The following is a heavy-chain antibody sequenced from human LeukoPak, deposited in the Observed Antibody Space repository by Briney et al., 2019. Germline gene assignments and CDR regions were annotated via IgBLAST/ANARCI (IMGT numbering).Heavy chain of an antibody. Sequence: SETLSLTCAVYGGSFSGCYWSWIRQPPGKGLEWIGEINHSGSTNYNPSLKSRVAISVDTSKNQFSLKLSSVTAADTAVYYCARGLGYCSGGSCFLTHYYYYYMDVWGKGTTVTVSS. J-gene: IGHJ6*03. D-gene: IGHD2-15*01. CDR3: ARGLGYCSGGSCFLTHYYYYYMDV. V-gene: IGHV4-34*01. CDR1: GGSFSGCY. CDR2: INHSGST.